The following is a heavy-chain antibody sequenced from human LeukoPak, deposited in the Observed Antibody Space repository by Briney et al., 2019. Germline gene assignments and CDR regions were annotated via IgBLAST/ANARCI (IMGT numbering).Heavy chain of an antibody. CDR1: GFTFSDYY. V-gene: IGHV3-11*01. D-gene: IGHD6-6*01. Sequence: SGGSLRLSCAASGFTFSDYYMSWIRQAPGKGLEWVSYISSSGSTIYYADSVKGRFTISRDNAKNSLYLQMNSLRAEDTAVYYCARVYSSSSPNDYWGQGTLVTVSS. J-gene: IGHJ4*02. CDR2: ISSSGSTI. CDR3: ARVYSSSSPNDY.